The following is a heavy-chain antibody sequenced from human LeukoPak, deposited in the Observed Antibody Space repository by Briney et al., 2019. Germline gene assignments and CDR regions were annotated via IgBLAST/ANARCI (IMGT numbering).Heavy chain of an antibody. J-gene: IGHJ4*02. CDR2: FSANNGNT. D-gene: IGHD5-12*01. CDR3: ARDLLAMIPSFSGEC. Sequence: ASVKVSCKASGFTFTGYGFSWVRKAPGQGLEWMGWFSANNGNTIYAQKLQGRVTMTTDTSSTTAYMELRSLRSDDTAVYYCARDLLAMIPSFSGECWGQGTLVIVSS. V-gene: IGHV1-18*01. CDR1: GFTFTGYG.